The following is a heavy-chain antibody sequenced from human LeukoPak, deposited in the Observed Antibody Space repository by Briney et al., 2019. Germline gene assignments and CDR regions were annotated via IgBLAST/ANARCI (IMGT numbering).Heavy chain of an antibody. V-gene: IGHV4-59*01. J-gene: IGHJ5*02. CDR3: ARTIAAAGIWFDP. D-gene: IGHD6-13*01. CDR2: IYYSGST. Sequence: GSLRLSCAASGFTFSSYSMNWVRQAPGKGLEWIGYIYYSGSTNYNPSLKSRVTISVDTSKNQFSLKLSSVTAADTALYYCARTIAAAGIWFDPWGQGTLVTVSS. CDR1: GFTFSSYS.